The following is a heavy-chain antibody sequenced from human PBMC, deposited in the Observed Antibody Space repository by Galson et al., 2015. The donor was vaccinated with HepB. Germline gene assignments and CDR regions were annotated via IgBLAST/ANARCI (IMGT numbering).Heavy chain of an antibody. J-gene: IGHJ4*02. D-gene: IGHD2-8*02. V-gene: IGHV3-30*09. CDR3: VREGGYCTGASCYPLDH. Sequence: SLRLSCAASGFRFTTYTMHWVRQAPGKGLEWLAHLSPNGRDQFYADSVKGRFAISRDNDKTTLYLQMNSLRAEDTAVYYCVREGGYCTGASCYPLDHWGRGTLVTVSS. CDR1: GFRFTTYT. CDR2: LSPNGRDQ.